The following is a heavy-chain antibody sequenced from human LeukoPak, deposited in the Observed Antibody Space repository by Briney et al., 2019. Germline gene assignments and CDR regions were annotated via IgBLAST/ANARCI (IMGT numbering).Heavy chain of an antibody. D-gene: IGHD6-19*01. J-gene: IGHJ4*02. Sequence: GGSLRLSCAASGFTFNSYGMHWVRQAPGKGLEWVAFIRYDGSKSYFADSVKGRFALSRDNSKNTLYLQMNSLRAEDTAVYYCARDVSGWFALDYWGQGTLVTVSS. CDR1: GFTFNSYG. V-gene: IGHV3-30*02. CDR3: ARDVSGWFALDY. CDR2: IRYDGSKS.